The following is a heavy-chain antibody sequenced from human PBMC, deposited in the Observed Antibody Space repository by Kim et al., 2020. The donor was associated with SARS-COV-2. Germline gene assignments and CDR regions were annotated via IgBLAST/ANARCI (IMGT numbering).Heavy chain of an antibody. J-gene: IGHJ3*02. Sequence: GGSLRLSCAASGFTFSGSAMHWVRQASGKGLEWVGRIRSKANSYATAYAASVKGRFTISRDDSKNTAYLQMNSLKTEDTAVYYCTRHPDGAGLWFGEFKAFDIWGQGTMVTVSS. V-gene: IGHV3-73*01. CDR1: GFTFSGSA. CDR3: TRHPDGAGLWFGEFKAFDI. CDR2: IRSKANSYAT. D-gene: IGHD3-10*01.